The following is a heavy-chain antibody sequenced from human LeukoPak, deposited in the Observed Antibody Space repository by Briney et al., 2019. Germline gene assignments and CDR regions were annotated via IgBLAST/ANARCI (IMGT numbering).Heavy chain of an antibody. CDR3: ARDGGYYDILTGYPNPFDY. V-gene: IGHV1-69*01. D-gene: IGHD3-9*01. Sequence: ASVKVSCKASGGTFSSYAISWVRQAPGQGLEWMGGIIPIFGTANYAQKFQGRVTITADESTSTAYMELSSLRSEDTAVYYCARDGGYYDILTGYPNPFDYWGQGTLVTVSS. CDR1: GGTFSSYA. CDR2: IIPIFGTA. J-gene: IGHJ4*02.